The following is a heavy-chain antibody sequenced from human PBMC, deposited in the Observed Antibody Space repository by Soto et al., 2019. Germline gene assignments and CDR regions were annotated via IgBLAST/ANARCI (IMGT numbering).Heavy chain of an antibody. CDR2: IYYSGSN. Sequence: QVQLQESGPGLVKPSQTLSLTCTVSGGSISSGGYYWSWIRQHPGKGLECIGYIYYSGSNYYKPCLKSQVIVSVDTSQNPFSLELSSVTAADTAVYYCARSQMRVSGPNKDYYYYYLDVWGKETTVTVSS. J-gene: IGHJ6*03. CDR1: GGSISSGGYY. CDR3: ARSQMRVSGPNKDYYYYYLDV. D-gene: IGHD2-8*02. V-gene: IGHV4-31*01.